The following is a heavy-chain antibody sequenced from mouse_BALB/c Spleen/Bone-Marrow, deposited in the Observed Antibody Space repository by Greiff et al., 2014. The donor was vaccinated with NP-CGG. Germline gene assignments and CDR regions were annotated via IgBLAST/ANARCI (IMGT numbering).Heavy chain of an antibody. CDR3: ARITTATGAMDY. V-gene: IGHV2-9*02. CDR1: GFSLTSYG. CDR2: IWADGST. J-gene: IGHJ4*01. D-gene: IGHD1-2*01. Sequence: VQLQQSGPGLVAPSQILSISRTVSGFSLTSYGVHWVRQPPGKGLEWLGVIWADGSTNYNSALMSRLSISKDNSKSQVFLKMNSLQTDDTAMYYCARITTATGAMDYWGQGTSVTVSS.